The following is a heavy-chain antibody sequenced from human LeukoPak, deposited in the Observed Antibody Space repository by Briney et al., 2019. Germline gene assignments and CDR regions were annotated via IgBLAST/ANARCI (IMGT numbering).Heavy chain of an antibody. CDR3: AKEDSMTGANWFGP. Sequence: PGGSLRLSCAASGLTFSSYGMSWVRQAPGRGLEWVSAISGSGDSTYYADSVKGRFTVSRDNSKNTLYLQMNNLRAEDTAVYYCAKEDSMTGANWFGPWGQGTLVTVSS. CDR1: GLTFSSYG. V-gene: IGHV3-23*01. D-gene: IGHD3-9*01. J-gene: IGHJ5*02. CDR2: ISGSGDST.